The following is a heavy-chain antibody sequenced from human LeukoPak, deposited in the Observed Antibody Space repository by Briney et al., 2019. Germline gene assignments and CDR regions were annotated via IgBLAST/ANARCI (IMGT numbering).Heavy chain of an antibody. Sequence: SETLSLTCTVSGGSISSYYWSWLRQPPGKGLEWIGYIYYSGSTNYNPSLKSRVTISVDTSKNQFSLKLSSVTAADTAVYYCARDRKAAWEGAFDIWGQGTMVTVSS. CDR3: ARDRKAAWEGAFDI. V-gene: IGHV4-59*01. J-gene: IGHJ3*02. CDR1: GGSISSYY. D-gene: IGHD1-26*01. CDR2: IYYSGST.